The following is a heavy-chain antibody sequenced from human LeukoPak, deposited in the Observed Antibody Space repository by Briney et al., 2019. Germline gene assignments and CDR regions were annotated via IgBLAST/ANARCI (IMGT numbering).Heavy chain of an antibody. D-gene: IGHD3-10*01. CDR3: ARDRRLWFGEPSNWFDP. CDR1: GFTFSSYA. V-gene: IGHV3-7*01. CDR2: IKQDGSEK. Sequence: PGGSLRLSCAASGFTFSSYAMHWVRQAPGKGLEWVANIKQDGSEKYYVDSVKGRFTISRDNAKNSLYLQMNSLRAEDTAVYYCARDRRLWFGEPSNWFDPWGQGTLVTVSS. J-gene: IGHJ5*02.